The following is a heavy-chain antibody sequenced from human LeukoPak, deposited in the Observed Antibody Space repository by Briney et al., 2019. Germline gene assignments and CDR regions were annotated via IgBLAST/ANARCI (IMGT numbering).Heavy chain of an antibody. CDR2: IWFDKNQ. CDR1: GFILNDYG. D-gene: IGHD2-8*01. CDR3: AGDRHCVNGVCHSPPGMDV. J-gene: IGHJ6*02. Sequence: PGGSLRLSCAASGFILNDYGMHWVRQAPGKGLEWVAEIWFDKNQHFADSVKGRFAISRDNSKNTVYLQINSLRAEDTAVYYCAGDRHCVNGVCHSPPGMDVWGQGTTVTVSS. V-gene: IGHV3-33*01.